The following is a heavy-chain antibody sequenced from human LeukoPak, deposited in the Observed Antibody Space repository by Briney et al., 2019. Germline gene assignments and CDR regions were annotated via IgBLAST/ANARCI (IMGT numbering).Heavy chain of an antibody. CDR1: GGSISSGGYY. V-gene: IGHV4-31*03. D-gene: IGHD5-18*01. CDR2: IYYSGST. J-gene: IGHJ4*02. CDR3: ASNVDTAMADY. Sequence: PSQTLSLTCTVSGGSISSGGYYWSWSRQHPGKGLEWIGYIYYSGSTYYNPSLKSRVTISVDTSKNQFSLKLSSATAADTAVYYCASNVDTAMADYWGQGTLVTVSS.